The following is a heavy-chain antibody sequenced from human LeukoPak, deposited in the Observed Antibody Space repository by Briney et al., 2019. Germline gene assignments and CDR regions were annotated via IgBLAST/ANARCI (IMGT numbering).Heavy chain of an antibody. D-gene: IGHD4-17*01. CDR2: IIPIFGTA. J-gene: IGHJ5*02. CDR1: GGTFSSYA. V-gene: IGHV1-69*13. CDR3: ARAADYGDYVSRFDP. Sequence: SVKVSCKASGGTFSSYAISWVRQAPGQGLEWMGGIIPIFGTANYAQKFQGRVTITADESTSTAYMELSSLRSEDTAVYYCARAADYGDYVSRFDPWGQGTLVTVSS.